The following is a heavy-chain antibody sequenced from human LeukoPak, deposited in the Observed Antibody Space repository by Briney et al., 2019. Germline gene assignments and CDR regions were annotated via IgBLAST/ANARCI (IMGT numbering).Heavy chain of an antibody. V-gene: IGHV4-59*08. Sequence: SETLSLTCTVSGGSISSYYWSWIRQPPGKGREWIGYIYYSGSTNYNPSLKSRVTISVGTSKNQFSLKLSSVTAADTAVYYCARTLVVVTAYYFDYWGQGTLVTVSS. CDR2: IYYSGST. CDR3: ARTLVVVTAYYFDY. D-gene: IGHD2-21*02. CDR1: GGSISSYY. J-gene: IGHJ4*02.